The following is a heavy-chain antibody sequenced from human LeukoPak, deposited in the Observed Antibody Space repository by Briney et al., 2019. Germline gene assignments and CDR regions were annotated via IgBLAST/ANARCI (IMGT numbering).Heavy chain of an antibody. D-gene: IGHD3-10*01. J-gene: IGHJ3*02. CDR3: AKDIIALLWFGELLPNAFDI. V-gene: IGHV3-23*01. CDR1: GFTFSSYA. CDR2: ISGSGDST. Sequence: GGSLRLSCAASGFTFSSYAMSWVRQAPGKGLEWVSAISGSGDSTYYVDSVKGRFTISRDNSKDTLYLQMNSLRAEDTAVYYCAKDIIALLWFGELLPNAFDIWGQGTMVTVSS.